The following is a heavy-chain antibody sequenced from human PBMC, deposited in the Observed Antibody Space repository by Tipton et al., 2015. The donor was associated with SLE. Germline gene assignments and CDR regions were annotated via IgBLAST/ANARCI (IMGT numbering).Heavy chain of an antibody. CDR1: GGSISYFY. J-gene: IGHJ6*03. V-gene: IGHV4-59*12. Sequence: TLSLTCTVSGGSISYFYWSWIRQPPGKGLEWIGFIYYSGGTNHNPSLKSRVTISVDTSKNQFSLKLSSVAAADTAVYYCARANSIAVAGRDYYYMDFWGKGTTVTVSS. D-gene: IGHD6-19*01. CDR2: IYYSGGT. CDR3: ARANSIAVAGRDYYYMDF.